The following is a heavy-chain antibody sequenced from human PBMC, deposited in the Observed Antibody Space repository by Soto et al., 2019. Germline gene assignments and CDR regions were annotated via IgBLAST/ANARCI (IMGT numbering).Heavy chain of an antibody. CDR3: ARCAGASYYYYYRDV. Sequence: SETLSLTCTVSGGSISSYYWSWTRQPPGKGLEWIGYIYYSGSTNYNPSLKSRVTISVDTSKNQFSLKLSSVTAADTAVYYCARCAGASYYYYYRDVCGKGTTVTVSS. J-gene: IGHJ6*03. V-gene: IGHV4-59*01. D-gene: IGHD1-26*01. CDR1: GGSISSYY. CDR2: IYYSGST.